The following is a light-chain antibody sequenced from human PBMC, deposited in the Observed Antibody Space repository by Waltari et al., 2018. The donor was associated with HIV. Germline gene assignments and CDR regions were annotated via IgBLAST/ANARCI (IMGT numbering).Light chain of an antibody. J-gene: IGLJ2*01. Sequence: QSVLTQPPSPSATPGQRVTISCSGTRSNIGSNFVFWYQQFPGTAPKLLMSKNNTRFAWVPDRCAGSKSGTSASLAISGLRSEDEAVYYCAAWDDSLRGHVVFGGGTNLTV. V-gene: IGLV1-47*01. CDR3: AAWDDSLRGHVV. CDR1: RSNIGSNF. CDR2: KNN.